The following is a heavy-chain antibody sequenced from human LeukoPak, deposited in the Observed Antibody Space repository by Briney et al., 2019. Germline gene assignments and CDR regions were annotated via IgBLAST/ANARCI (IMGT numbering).Heavy chain of an antibody. Sequence: SETLSLTCTVSGGSISSYYWSWIRQPPGRGLEWIGYIYYSGSTNYNPSLKSRVTISVDTSKNQFSLKLSSVTAADTAVYYCARGAAGLTGYFDYWGQGTLVTVSS. J-gene: IGHJ4*02. CDR1: GGSISSYY. CDR2: IYYSGST. CDR3: ARGAAGLTGYFDY. D-gene: IGHD6-13*01. V-gene: IGHV4-59*01.